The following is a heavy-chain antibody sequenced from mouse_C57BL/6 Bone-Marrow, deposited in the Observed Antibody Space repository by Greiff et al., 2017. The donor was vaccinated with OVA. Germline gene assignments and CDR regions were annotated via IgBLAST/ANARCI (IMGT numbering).Heavy chain of an antibody. CDR1: GFSLTSYG. J-gene: IGHJ3*01. V-gene: IGHV2-5*01. CDR2: IWRGGST. D-gene: IGHD1-1*01. CDR3: AKGGNYCGSNPFAY. Sequence: VQLQQSGPGLVQPSQSLSITCTVSGFSLTSYGVHWVRQSPGKGLEWLGVIWRGGSTDYNAAFMSRLSTTKDNAKSQVFFKMNSLQADDTAIYYCAKGGNYCGSNPFAYWGQGTLVTVSA.